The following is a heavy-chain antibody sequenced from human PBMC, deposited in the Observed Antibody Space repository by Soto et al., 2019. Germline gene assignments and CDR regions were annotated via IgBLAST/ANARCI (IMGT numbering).Heavy chain of an antibody. V-gene: IGHV1-2*02. CDR3: ARAPNPYSSSSGWFDP. J-gene: IGHJ5*02. Sequence: GASVKVSCKASGYTFTGYYMRGVRHAPGQGLEWMGWINPNSGGKNYAQKFQGRVTMTRDTSISTAYMELSRLRSDDTAVYYCARAPNPYSSSSGWFDPWGQGTLVTVSS. CDR1: GYTFTGYY. CDR2: INPNSGGK. D-gene: IGHD6-6*01.